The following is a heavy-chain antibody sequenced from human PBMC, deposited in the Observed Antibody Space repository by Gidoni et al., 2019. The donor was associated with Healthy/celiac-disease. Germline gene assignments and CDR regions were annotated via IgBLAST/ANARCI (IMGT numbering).Heavy chain of an antibody. V-gene: IGHV4-31*03. CDR1: GGSIRSGGYY. J-gene: IGHJ4*02. CDR2: IYYSGST. Sequence: QVQLPESGPGLVKPSQTLSLTCTFSGGSIRSGGYYWSWILQHPGKGLEWIGDIYYSGSTYYNPSLKSRVTISVDTSKNQFSLKLSSVTAADTAVYYCAREGEKWFGEFLFDYWGQGTLVTVSS. D-gene: IGHD3-10*01. CDR3: AREGEKWFGEFLFDY.